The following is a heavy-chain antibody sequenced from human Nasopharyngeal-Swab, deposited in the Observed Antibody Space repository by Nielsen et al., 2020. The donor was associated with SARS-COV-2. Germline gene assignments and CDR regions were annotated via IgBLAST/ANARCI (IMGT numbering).Heavy chain of an antibody. Sequence: GESLKTPRAALGFTLSSFEMNWVRQAPGKGLEWVSYISSSGSTIYYADSVKGRFTISRDNAKNSLYLQMNSLRAEDTAVYYCATLRDGYSFDYWGQGTLVTVSS. CDR1: GFTLSSFE. J-gene: IGHJ4*02. CDR3: ATLRDGYSFDY. CDR2: ISSSGSTI. D-gene: IGHD5-24*01. V-gene: IGHV3-48*03.